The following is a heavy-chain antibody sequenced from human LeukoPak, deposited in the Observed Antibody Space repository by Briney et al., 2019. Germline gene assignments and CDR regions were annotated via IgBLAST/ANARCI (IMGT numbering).Heavy chain of an antibody. D-gene: IGHD3-22*01. CDR2: IYYSGST. CDR3: AREAYYYDSSGPFDY. J-gene: IGHJ4*02. CDR1: GGSISSGGYY. Sequence: PSETLSPTCTVSGGSISSGGYYWSWIRQHPGKGLEWIGYIYYSGSTYYNPSLKSRVTISVDTSKNQFSLKLSSVTAADTAVYYCAREAYYYDSSGPFDYWGQGTLVTVSS. V-gene: IGHV4-31*03.